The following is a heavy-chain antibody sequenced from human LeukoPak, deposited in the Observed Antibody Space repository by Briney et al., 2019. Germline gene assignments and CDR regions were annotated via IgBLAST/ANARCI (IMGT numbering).Heavy chain of an antibody. J-gene: IGHJ6*02. CDR2: FYYSGST. CDR1: GGSIRGYH. D-gene: IGHD1-26*01. Sequence: SETLSLTCTVFGGSIRGYHWSWIRQPPGKGLEWIGHFYYSGSTNFNPSLKCRVTISGDTSKNQFSLKVISVTAADTAVYYCARDLVKEKPSGGFYYYGMDVWGQGTTVTVSS. V-gene: IGHV4-59*01. CDR3: ARDLVKEKPSGGFYYYGMDV.